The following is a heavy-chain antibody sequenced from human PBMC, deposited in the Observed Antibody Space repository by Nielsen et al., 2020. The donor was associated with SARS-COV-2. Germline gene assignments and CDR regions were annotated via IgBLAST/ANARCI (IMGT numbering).Heavy chain of an antibody. CDR1: GGSISSYY. CDR3: ARGKGQYQLPGRNWFDP. D-gene: IGHD2-2*01. V-gene: IGHV4-59*12. J-gene: IGHJ5*02. Sequence: SETLSLTCTVSGGSISSYYWSWIRQPPGKGLEWIGYIYYSGSTYYNPSLKSRVTISVDTSKNQFSLKLSSVTAADTAVYYCARGKGQYQLPGRNWFDPWGQGTLVTVSS. CDR2: IYYSGST.